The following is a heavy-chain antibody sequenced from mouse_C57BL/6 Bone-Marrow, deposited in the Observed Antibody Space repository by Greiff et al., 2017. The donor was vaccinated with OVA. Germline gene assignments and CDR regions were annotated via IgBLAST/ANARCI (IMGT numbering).Heavy chain of an antibody. V-gene: IGHV1-53*01. Sequence: QVQLPGTELVKPGASVKLSCKASGYTFTSYWMHWVKQRPGQGLEWIGNINPSNGGTNYNEKFKSKATLTVDKSYSTAYMQLSSLTSEDSAVYYSARHYSKRYFDVWGTGTTVTVSS. CDR2: INPSNGGT. J-gene: IGHJ1*03. CDR3: ARHYSKRYFDV. D-gene: IGHD2-5*01. CDR1: GYTFTSYW.